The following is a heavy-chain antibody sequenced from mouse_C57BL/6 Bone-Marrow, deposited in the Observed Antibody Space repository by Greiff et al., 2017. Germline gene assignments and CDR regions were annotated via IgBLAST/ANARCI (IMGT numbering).Heavy chain of an antibody. D-gene: IGHD1-1*01. V-gene: IGHV14-2*01. CDR2: IDPEDGET. Sequence: VQLKQSGAELVKPGASVKLSCTASGFNIKDYYMHWVKQRTEQGLEWIGRIDPEDGETKYAPKFPGKATITADTSSNTAYLQLSSLTSEDTAVYYCASFYYYGSRRMDYWGQGTSVTVSS. CDR1: GFNIKDYY. CDR3: ASFYYYGSRRMDY. J-gene: IGHJ4*01.